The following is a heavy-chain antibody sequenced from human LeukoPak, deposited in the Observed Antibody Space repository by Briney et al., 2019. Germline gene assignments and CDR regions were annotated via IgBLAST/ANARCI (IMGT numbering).Heavy chain of an antibody. Sequence: PGGSLRLSCTASGFTFGDYAMSWFRQAPGKGLEWVGFIRSKAYGGTTEYAASVKGRFTISRDDSKSIAYLQMNSLKTEDTAVYYCTRDRGSSSWLRGWDFDYWGQGTLVTVSS. CDR1: GFTFGDYA. V-gene: IGHV3-49*03. D-gene: IGHD6-13*01. CDR2: IRSKAYGGTT. J-gene: IGHJ4*02. CDR3: TRDRGSSSWLRGWDFDY.